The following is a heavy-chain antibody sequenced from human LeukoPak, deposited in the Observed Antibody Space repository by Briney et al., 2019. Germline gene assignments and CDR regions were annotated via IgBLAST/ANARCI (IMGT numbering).Heavy chain of an antibody. CDR2: IYYSGST. CDR3: ARGGYSYGYHY. V-gene: IGHV4-59*01. D-gene: IGHD5-18*01. J-gene: IGHJ4*02. Sequence: SETLSLTCTVSGGSISGYYWTRIRQPPGKGLEWIGYIYYSGSTNYNPSLKSRVTISVDTSKNQFSLKLSSVTAADTAVYYCARGGYSYGYHYWGQGTLVTVSS. CDR1: GGSISGYY.